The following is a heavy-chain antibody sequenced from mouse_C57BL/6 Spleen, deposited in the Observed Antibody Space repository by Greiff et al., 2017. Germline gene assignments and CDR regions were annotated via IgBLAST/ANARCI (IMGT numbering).Heavy chain of an antibody. CDR2: IYPGSGST. V-gene: IGHV1-55*01. Sequence: QVQLQQPGAELVKPGASVKMSCKASGYTFTSYWITWVKQRPGQGLEWIGDIYPGSGSTNYNEKFKSKATLTVDTSSSTAYMQLSSLTSEDSAVYYCAREDGYYRYFDVWGTGTTVTVSS. D-gene: IGHD2-3*01. CDR3: AREDGYYRYFDV. J-gene: IGHJ1*03. CDR1: GYTFTSYW.